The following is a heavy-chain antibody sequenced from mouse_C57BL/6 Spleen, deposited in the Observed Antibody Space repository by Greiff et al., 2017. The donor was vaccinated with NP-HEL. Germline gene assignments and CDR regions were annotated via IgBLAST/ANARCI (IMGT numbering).Heavy chain of an antibody. Sequence: VQLQQSGPVLVKPGASVKMSCKASGYTFTDYYMNWVKQSHGKSLEWIGVINPYNGGTSYNQKFKGKATLTVDKSSSTAYMELNSLTSEDSAVYYCARGYGSSYGFDYWGKGTTLTVSS. CDR1: GYTFTDYY. CDR3: ARGYGSSYGFDY. J-gene: IGHJ2*01. CDR2: INPYNGGT. V-gene: IGHV1-19*01. D-gene: IGHD1-1*01.